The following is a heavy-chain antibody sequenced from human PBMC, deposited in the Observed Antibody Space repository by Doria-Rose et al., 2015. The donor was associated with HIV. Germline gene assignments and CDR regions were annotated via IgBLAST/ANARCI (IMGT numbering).Heavy chain of an antibody. V-gene: IGHV2-26*01. CDR2: IFSDDER. CDR3: ARIKSSRWYHKYYFDF. CDR1: GVSLSSPGMG. Sequence: LTLTCTVSGVSLSSPGMGVSWIRQPPGKALEWLANIFSDDERSYKTSLKSRLTISRGTSKSQVVLTMTDMDPADTATYYCARIKSSRWYHKYYFDFWGQGTLVSV. D-gene: IGHD6-13*01. J-gene: IGHJ4*02.